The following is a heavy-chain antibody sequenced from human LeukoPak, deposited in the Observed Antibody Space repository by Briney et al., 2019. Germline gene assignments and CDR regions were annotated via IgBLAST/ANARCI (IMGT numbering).Heavy chain of an antibody. J-gene: IGHJ4*02. V-gene: IGHV4-39*01. CDR2: IYYSGST. D-gene: IGHD6-13*01. CDR3: ARRPSYSSIDY. Sequence: SETLSLTCTVSGVSMSSSPYYWGWIRQPPGKGLEWIGSIYYSGSTYYNPSLKSRVTISVDTSNNQFSLKLTSVTAADTAVYYCARRPSYSSIDYWGQGTLVTVSS. CDR1: GVSMSSSPYY.